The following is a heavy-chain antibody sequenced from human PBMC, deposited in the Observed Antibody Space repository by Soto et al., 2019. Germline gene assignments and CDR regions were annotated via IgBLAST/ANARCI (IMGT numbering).Heavy chain of an antibody. Sequence: SVKVSCKASGGSFSSYAISWVRQAPGQGLEWMGGIIPIFGTPSYAQKFQGRVTITADESTCTAYMELSSLRSEDTAVYYCAREYRSSSGRFDNWGQGTLVTVSS. D-gene: IGHD6-6*01. CDR3: AREYRSSSGRFDN. J-gene: IGHJ4*02. CDR2: IIPIFGTP. CDR1: GGSFSSYA. V-gene: IGHV1-69*13.